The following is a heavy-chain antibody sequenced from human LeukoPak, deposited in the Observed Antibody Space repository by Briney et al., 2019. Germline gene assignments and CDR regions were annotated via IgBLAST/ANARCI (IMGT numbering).Heavy chain of an antibody. J-gene: IGHJ6*04. CDR1: GGSFSGYY. CDR2: INHSGST. V-gene: IGHV4-34*01. D-gene: IGHD3/OR15-3a*01. Sequence: PSETLSLTCAVYGGSFSGYYWSWIRQPPGKGLEWIGEINHSGSTNYNPSLKSRVTISVDTSKNQFCLKLSSVTAADTAVYYCAIRTGYYGNYYYYGMDVWGKGTTVTVSS. CDR3: AIRTGYYGNYYYYGMDV.